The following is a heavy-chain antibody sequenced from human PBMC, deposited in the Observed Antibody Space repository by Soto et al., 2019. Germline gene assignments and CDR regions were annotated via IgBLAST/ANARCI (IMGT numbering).Heavy chain of an antibody. D-gene: IGHD2-2*01. CDR3: AKSLSTAVNYGLGV. CDR1: GFTFSDNA. J-gene: IGHJ6*02. V-gene: IGHV3-23*01. Sequence: EVQLLESGGGLVQPGGSLRLSCGASGFTFSDNAMTWVRQAPGKGLEWVSSISDDGDSTYYADSVKGRFTISRDNSKNTLFLQMSSLGAEDTAVYYCAKSLSTAVNYGLGVWGQGTSVTVSS. CDR2: ISDDGDST.